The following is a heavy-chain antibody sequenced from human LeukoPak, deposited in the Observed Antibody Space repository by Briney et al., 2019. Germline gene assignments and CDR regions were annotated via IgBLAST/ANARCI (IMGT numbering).Heavy chain of an antibody. CDR1: GGSISSCTW. J-gene: IGHJ4*02. CDR3: ASRWDGTGEPC. V-gene: IGHV4-4*02. D-gene: IGHD1-14*01. Sequence: SGTLSLTCSVSGGSISSCTWWTWVRQPPGRGLEWIGEMSRDGTNNYNPSLESRVTVSLDETNNPFSLNLYSVTAADTAVCFCASRWDGTGEPCWGQGALVTVSS. CDR2: MSRDGTN.